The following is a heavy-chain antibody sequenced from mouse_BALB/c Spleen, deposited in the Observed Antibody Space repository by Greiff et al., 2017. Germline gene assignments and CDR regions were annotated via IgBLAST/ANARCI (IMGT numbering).Heavy chain of an antibody. Sequence: EVKLVESGGGLVKPGGSLKLSCAASGFTFSSYAMSWVRQTPEKRLEWVASISSGSSTIYYADTVKGRITISRDNPKNTLFLQMTSLRSEDTAMYYCARSDDYVPFYAMDYWGQGTSVTVSS. CDR3: ARSDDYVPFYAMDY. CDR1: GFTFSSYA. J-gene: IGHJ4*01. D-gene: IGHD2-4*01. V-gene: IGHV5-17*02. CDR2: ISSGSSTI.